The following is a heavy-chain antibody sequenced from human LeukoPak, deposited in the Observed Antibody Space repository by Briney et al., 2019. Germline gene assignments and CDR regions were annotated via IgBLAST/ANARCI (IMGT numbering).Heavy chain of an antibody. Sequence: GGSLRLSCAASGFSFSSYSINWVRQAPGKGLEWVSSISSFGTDIFYVDSVRGRFTVSRDNARNSMDLQMNSLRAEDTAVYYCATEMGDYWGQGTLVTVSS. D-gene: IGHD2-8*01. CDR2: ISSFGTDI. V-gene: IGHV3-21*01. CDR1: GFSFSSYS. J-gene: IGHJ4*02. CDR3: ATEMGDY.